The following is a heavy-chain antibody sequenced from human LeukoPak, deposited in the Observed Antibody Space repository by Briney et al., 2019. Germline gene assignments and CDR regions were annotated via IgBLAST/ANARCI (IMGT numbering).Heavy chain of an antibody. CDR2: IYYSGST. D-gene: IGHD3-9*01. V-gene: IGHV4-59*12. CDR3: ARGLYGMRATRYYFDY. Sequence: SETLSLTCTVSGGSISSYYWSWIRQPPGKGLEWIGYIYYSGSTNYNPSLKSRVTISVDTSKNQFSLKLSSVTAADTAVYYCARGLYGMRATRYYFDYWGQGTLVTVSS. CDR1: GGSISSYY. J-gene: IGHJ4*02.